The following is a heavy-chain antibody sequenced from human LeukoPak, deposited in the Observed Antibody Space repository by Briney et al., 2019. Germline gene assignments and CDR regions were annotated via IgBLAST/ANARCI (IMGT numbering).Heavy chain of an antibody. V-gene: IGHV3-23*01. Sequence: GGSLRLSCAASGFTFSSYAMSWVRQAPGKGLEWVSAISGSGGSTYYADSVKGRFTISRDNAKNSLYLQMNSLRAEDTAVYYCARSYCSGGSCYRAFDIWGQGTMVAVSS. CDR1: GFTFSSYA. D-gene: IGHD2-15*01. CDR2: ISGSGGST. CDR3: ARSYCSGGSCYRAFDI. J-gene: IGHJ3*02.